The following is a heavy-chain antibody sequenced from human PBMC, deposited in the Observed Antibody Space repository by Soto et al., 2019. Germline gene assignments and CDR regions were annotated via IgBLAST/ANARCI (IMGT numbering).Heavy chain of an antibody. CDR2: FDPEDGET. D-gene: IGHD5-12*01. CDR3: ATPVDPSYYYGMDV. V-gene: IGHV1-24*01. J-gene: IGHJ6*02. CDR1: GYTPTELS. Sequence: ASVKVSCKVSGYTPTELSMHWVRQAPGKGLEWMGGFDPEDGETIYAQKFQGRVTMTEDTSTDTAYMELSSLRSEDTAVYYCATPVDPSYYYGMDVWGQGTTVTVSS.